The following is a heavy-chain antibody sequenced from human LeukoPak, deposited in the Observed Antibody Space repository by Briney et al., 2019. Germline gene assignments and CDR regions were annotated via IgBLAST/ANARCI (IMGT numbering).Heavy chain of an antibody. CDR2: ISYDGSKK. CDR3: AKAEDCSGGSCYVDY. Sequence: GGSLRLSCTASGFTFSSYGMHWVRQAPGKGLEWVAVISYDGSKKYYADSVKGRFTISRDNSKNTLYLQMNSLRAEDTAVYYCAKAEDCSGGSCYVDYWGQGTLVTVSS. V-gene: IGHV3-30*18. CDR1: GFTFSSYG. J-gene: IGHJ4*02. D-gene: IGHD2-15*01.